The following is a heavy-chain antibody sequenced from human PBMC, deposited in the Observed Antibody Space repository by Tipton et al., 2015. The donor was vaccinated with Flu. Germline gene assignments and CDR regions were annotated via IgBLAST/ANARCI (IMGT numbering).Heavy chain of an antibody. V-gene: IGHV3-53*01. J-gene: IGHJ4*02. D-gene: IGHD5/OR15-5a*01. CDR3: AIDCVGSTFYY. CDR2: IYSGGST. Sequence: QLVQSGGGLIQPGGSLRLSCAASGFTVSSNYMSWVRQAPGKGLEWVSVIYSGGSTYYAAYVKGRFTISRDNSKNTLYLQMNSLGADYTALFSFAIDCVGSTFYYWGQGTLVPVSS. CDR1: GFTVSSNY.